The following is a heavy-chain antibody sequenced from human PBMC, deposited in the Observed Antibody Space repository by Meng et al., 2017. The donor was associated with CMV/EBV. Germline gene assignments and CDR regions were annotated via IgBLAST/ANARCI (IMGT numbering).Heavy chain of an antibody. V-gene: IGHV3-21*01. CDR1: GFTLSSDG. Sequence: GGPLRLSCAAFGFTLSSDGMHWVRQAPGKGLEWVSSISSSISYIYYADSVKGRFTISRDNAKNSLYLQMNSLRAEDTAVYYCARDDPRTSGRVCAFDIWGQGTMVTVSS. J-gene: IGHJ3*02. CDR2: ISSSISYI. D-gene: IGHD6-25*01. CDR3: ARDDPRTSGRVCAFDI.